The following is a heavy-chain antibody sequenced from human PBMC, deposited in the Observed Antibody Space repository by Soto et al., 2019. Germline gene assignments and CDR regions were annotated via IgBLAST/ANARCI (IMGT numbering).Heavy chain of an antibody. Sequence: EAQLLESGGDLVQPGGSLRLSCVVSGFFSDYAMSWVRQAPGKGLEWVSVITGSGDSTYYADSVKGRFTISRDNSKNMLYRQMNSRRAEDTAVYYCAKAHQGSGWYRPPVDDWGQGTLVTVSS. CDR1: GFFSDYA. J-gene: IGHJ4*02. V-gene: IGHV3-23*01. CDR3: AKAHQGSGWYRPPVDD. D-gene: IGHD6-19*01. CDR2: ITGSGDST.